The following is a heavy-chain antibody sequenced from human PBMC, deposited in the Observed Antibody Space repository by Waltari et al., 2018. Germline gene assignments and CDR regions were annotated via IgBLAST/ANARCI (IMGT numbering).Heavy chain of an antibody. V-gene: IGHV3-7*01. Sequence: EVQLVESGGGLVQPGGSLRLSCAASGFTFSSYWMSWVRQAPGKGLEWVANIKQDGSEKYYVDSVKGRFTISRDNAKNSLYLQMNSLRAEDTAVYYCARDDFWSGEGYYYYYGMDVWGQGTTVTVSS. CDR3: ARDDFWSGEGYYYYYGMDV. D-gene: IGHD3-3*01. CDR2: IKQDGSEK. J-gene: IGHJ6*02. CDR1: GFTFSSYW.